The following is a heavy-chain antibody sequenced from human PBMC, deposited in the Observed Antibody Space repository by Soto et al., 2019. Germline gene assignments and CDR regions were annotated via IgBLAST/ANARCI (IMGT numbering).Heavy chain of an antibody. CDR1: GFTLSSYT. V-gene: IGHV3-23*01. J-gene: IGHJ6*02. CDR2: IGRTGDNT. Sequence: GGAMRLSSTASGFTLSSYTMGWVRQAPGKGLDWVSVIGRTGDNTYYADSVKGRFTISRDNSKNTLYLQMNSLRAEDTAVYYCVKDIHYYAMDVWGQGTTVTVSS. CDR3: VKDIHYYAMDV. D-gene: IGHD2-2*02.